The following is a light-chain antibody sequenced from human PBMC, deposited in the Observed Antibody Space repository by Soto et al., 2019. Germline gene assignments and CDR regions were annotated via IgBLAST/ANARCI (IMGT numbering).Light chain of an antibody. CDR2: TTS. J-gene: IGKJ3*01. V-gene: IGKV1-17*03. Sequence: DIQMTQSPSAMSASVGDRVTITCRASQNIGSYLAWFQQKPGKVPKRLIHTTSTLESGVPSRFSGSGSVTEFTLTISSLQPEDFATYYCLQHDSYPRTFGPGTKVDIK. CDR1: QNIGSY. CDR3: LQHDSYPRT.